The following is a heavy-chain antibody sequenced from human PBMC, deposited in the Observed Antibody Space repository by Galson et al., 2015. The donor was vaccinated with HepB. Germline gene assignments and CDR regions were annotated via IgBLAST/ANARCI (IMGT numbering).Heavy chain of an antibody. CDR3: ARIRNIGGSYNGFNY. V-gene: IGHV2-70*01. D-gene: IGHD1-26*01. J-gene: IGHJ4*02. CDR1: GFSLRTSGMC. Sequence: PALVKPTQTLTLTCTFSGFSLRTSGMCVSWIRQPPGKALEWLALIDWDDDKYYSTSLKTRLTISKDTAKNQVVLTMTNMDPVDTATYYCARIRNIGGSYNGFNYWGQGTLVTVSS. CDR2: IDWDDDK.